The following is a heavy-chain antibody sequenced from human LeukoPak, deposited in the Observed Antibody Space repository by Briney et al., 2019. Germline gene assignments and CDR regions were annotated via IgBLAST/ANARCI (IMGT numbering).Heavy chain of an antibody. V-gene: IGHV1-18*01. J-gene: IGHJ6*03. CDR3: ARAGYGSGSYLGYYYYYMDV. Sequence: ASVKVSCKASGYTFTSYGFSWLRQAPGQGLEWMGWISAYNGHTNYAQKLQGRLTMTTDTSTSTAYMELRSLTSDDTAVYYCARAGYGSGSYLGYYYYYMDVWGKGTTVTISS. CDR1: GYTFTSYG. CDR2: ISAYNGHT. D-gene: IGHD3-10*01.